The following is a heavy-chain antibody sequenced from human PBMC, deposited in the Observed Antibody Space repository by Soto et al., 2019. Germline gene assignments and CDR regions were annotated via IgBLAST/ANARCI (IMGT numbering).Heavy chain of an antibody. V-gene: IGHV4-39*01. Sequence: SATLSLTCTVSGDSMTSSSYYWGWIRQPPGKGLEWIGSIYYSERTSYNSGSTYYSPSLKSRVTISGDTSKSHFSLKLSSVTAADTAVYYCARHTRDQFDPWGQGTLVTVSS. CDR2: IYYSERTSYNSGST. J-gene: IGHJ5*02. CDR1: GDSMTSSSYY. CDR3: ARHTRDQFDP.